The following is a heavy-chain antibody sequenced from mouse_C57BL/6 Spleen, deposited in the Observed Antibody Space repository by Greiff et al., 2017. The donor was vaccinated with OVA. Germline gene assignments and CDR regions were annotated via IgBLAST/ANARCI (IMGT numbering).Heavy chain of an antibody. J-gene: IGHJ1*03. Sequence: VQLQQPGAELVRPGSSVKLSCKASGYTFTSYWMDWVKQRPGQGLEWIGNIYPSDSETHYNQKFKDKATLTVDKSSSTAYMQLSSLKSEDTAVYYCARQLFFSFDGWGTGTTVTVSS. CDR2: IYPSDSET. CDR3: ARQLFFSFDG. CDR1: GYTFTSYW. D-gene: IGHD4-1*02. V-gene: IGHV1-61*01.